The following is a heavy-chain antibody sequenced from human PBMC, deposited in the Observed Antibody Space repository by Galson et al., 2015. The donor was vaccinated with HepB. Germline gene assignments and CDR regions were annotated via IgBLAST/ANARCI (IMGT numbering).Heavy chain of an antibody. CDR1: GDSVSSNSAA. CDR3: ARGGVSLRSGTTVTTPSYYYYMDV. CDR2: TYYRSKWYN. D-gene: IGHD4-17*01. V-gene: IGHV6-1*01. Sequence: CAISGDSVSSNSAAWNRIRQSPSRGLEWLGRTYYRSKWYNDYAVSVKSRITINPDTSKNQFSLQLNSVTPEDTAVYYCARGGVSLRSGTTVTTPSYYYYMDVWGKGTTVTVSS. J-gene: IGHJ6*03.